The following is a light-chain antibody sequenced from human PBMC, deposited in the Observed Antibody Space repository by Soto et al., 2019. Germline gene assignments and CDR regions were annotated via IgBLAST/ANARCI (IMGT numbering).Light chain of an antibody. CDR2: GNS. Sequence: QSVLTQPPSVSGAPGQRVTISCTGSSSNIGAGYDVHWYQQFPGTAPKLLIYGNSNRPSGVPDRFSGSKSGTSASLAITGLQAEDEADYYCQSYDRSHWVFGGGTKLTVL. CDR3: QSYDRSHWV. V-gene: IGLV1-40*01. CDR1: SSNIGAGYD. J-gene: IGLJ3*02.